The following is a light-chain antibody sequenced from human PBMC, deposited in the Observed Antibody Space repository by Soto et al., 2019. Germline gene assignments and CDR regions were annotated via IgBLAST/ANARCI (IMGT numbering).Light chain of an antibody. J-gene: IGLJ2*01. CDR2: EVS. CDR1: NSDVGIYDF. V-gene: IGLV2-14*01. CDR3: ATWDGSLPGEV. Sequence: QSALTQPASVSGTPGQSITISCTGSNSDVGIYDFVSWYQHHPGRAPKLIVSEVSHRPSGVSNRFSGSKSGNTASLTISGLQSEDEADYYCATWDGSLPGEVFGGGTKLTVL.